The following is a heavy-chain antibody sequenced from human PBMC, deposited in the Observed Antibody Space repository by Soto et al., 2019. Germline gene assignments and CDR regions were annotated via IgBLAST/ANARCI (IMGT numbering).Heavy chain of an antibody. J-gene: IGHJ4*02. V-gene: IGHV3-53*02. CDR2: IHSGGNT. CDR1: GFSVITNY. Sequence: EVQLVETGGGLVQPGGSLRLSCAASGFSVITNYTSWVRQAPGKGLEWVSIIHSGGNTYFADSVKGRFTISRDSSKNTLYLQMNSLRSEDTAMYFCARDFTSWGQGTLVTVSS. CDR3: ARDFTS.